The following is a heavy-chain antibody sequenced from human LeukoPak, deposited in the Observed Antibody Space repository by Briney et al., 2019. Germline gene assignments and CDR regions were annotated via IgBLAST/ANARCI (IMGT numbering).Heavy chain of an antibody. CDR3: VRGMAAGGHGMDV. CDR2: ISTSGTYM. Sequence: PGGTPRLSRAASGFTSSKYTMHSVRQTPGKGQEWVSSISTSGTYMDYAVSVKGRFIISSDSSKISVFLQINSLRAEDTAVYSCVRGMAAGGHGMDVWGQGTTVTVSS. CDR1: GFTSSKYT. V-gene: IGHV3-21*01. D-gene: IGHD6-13*01. J-gene: IGHJ6*02.